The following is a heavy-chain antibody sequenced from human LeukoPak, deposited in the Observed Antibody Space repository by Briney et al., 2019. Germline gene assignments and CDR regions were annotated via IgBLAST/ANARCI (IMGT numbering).Heavy chain of an antibody. V-gene: IGHV4-59*01. CDR3: ASNTGTVFDY. CDR2: VYYSGST. J-gene: IGHJ4*02. CDR1: AFTFSDYG. D-gene: IGHD7-27*01. Sequence: PGGSLRLSCAASAFTFSDYGMHWIRQPPGKGLEWIGYVYYSGSTEYNPSLRSRVTISLEMSKHQFSLNLTSVTAADTAVYYCASNTGTVFDYWGQGALVTVSS.